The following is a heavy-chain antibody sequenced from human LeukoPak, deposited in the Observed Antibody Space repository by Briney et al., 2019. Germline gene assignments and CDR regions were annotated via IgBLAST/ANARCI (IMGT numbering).Heavy chain of an antibody. D-gene: IGHD4-17*01. Sequence: SETLSLTCAVYGGSFSGYYWSWIRQPPGKGLEWIGEINHSGSTNYNPSLKSRVTISVDTSKNQFSLKLRSVTAADTAVYHCARPDYGDYVFDIWGQGTIVTVSS. CDR2: INHSGST. CDR1: GGSFSGYY. J-gene: IGHJ3*02. V-gene: IGHV4-34*01. CDR3: ARPDYGDYVFDI.